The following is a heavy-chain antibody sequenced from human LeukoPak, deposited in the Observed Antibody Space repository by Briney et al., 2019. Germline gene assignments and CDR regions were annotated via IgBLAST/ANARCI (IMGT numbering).Heavy chain of an antibody. CDR2: FDPEDGET. J-gene: IGHJ4*02. CDR3: ASFSADFWSGYYTEYDY. V-gene: IGHV1-24*01. D-gene: IGHD3-3*01. CDR1: GYTLTELS. Sequence: ASVKVSCKVSGYTLTELSMHWVRQAPGKGLEWMGGFDPEDGETIYAQKFQGRVTMTEDTSTDTAYMELSSLRSEDTAVYYCASFSADFWSGYYTEYDYWGQGTLVTVSS.